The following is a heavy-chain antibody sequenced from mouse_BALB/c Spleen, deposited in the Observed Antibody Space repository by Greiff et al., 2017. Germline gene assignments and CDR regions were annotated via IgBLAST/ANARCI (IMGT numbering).Heavy chain of an antibody. V-gene: IGHV14-4*02. D-gene: IGHD2-1*01. CDR2: IDPENGDT. J-gene: IGHJ2*01. CDR3: NAWGGNYFPFDY. Sequence: EVQLQQSGAELVRSGASVKLSCTASGFNIKDYYMHWVKQRPEQGLEWIRWIDPENGDTEYAPKFQGKATMTADTSSNTAYLQLSSLTSEDTAVYYCNAWGGNYFPFDYWGQGTTLTVSS. CDR1: GFNIKDYY.